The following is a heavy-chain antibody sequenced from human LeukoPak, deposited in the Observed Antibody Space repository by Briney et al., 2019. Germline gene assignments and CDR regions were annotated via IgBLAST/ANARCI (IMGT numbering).Heavy chain of an antibody. J-gene: IGHJ4*02. V-gene: IGHV3-33*06. CDR2: IWYDGSNR. Sequence: PGGSLRLSCAASGFTFSSYGMHWVRQAPGKGLEWVAVIWYDGSNRYYADSVKGRFTISRDNSKNTLYLQMNSLRAEGTAVYYCAKDSSSWYAFDYWGQGTLVTVSS. CDR1: GFTFSSYG. D-gene: IGHD6-13*01. CDR3: AKDSSSWYAFDY.